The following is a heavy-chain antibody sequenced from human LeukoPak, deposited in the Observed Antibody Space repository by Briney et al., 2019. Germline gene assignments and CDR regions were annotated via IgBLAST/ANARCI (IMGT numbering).Heavy chain of an antibody. D-gene: IGHD3-22*01. J-gene: IGHJ4*02. V-gene: IGHV4-61*08. CDR3: ARCSYDSSGYRFDY. CDR2: IYYSGST. CDR1: GGSISSGDYY. Sequence: PSETLSLTCTVSGGSISSGDYYWRWLRQPPGKGLEWLGYIYYSGSTNYNPSLKSRVTISVDTSKNQFSLKLSSVTAADTAVYYCARCSYDSSGYRFDYWGQGTLVTVSS.